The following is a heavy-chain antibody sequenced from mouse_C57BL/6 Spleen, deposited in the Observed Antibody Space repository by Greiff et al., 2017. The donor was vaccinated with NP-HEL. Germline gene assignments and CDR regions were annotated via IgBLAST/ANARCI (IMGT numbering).Heavy chain of an antibody. D-gene: IGHD2-4*01. J-gene: IGHJ2*01. CDR1: GYTFTSYW. V-gene: IGHV1-53*01. Sequence: VQLQQSGTELVKPGASVKLSCKASGYTFTSYWMHWVKQRPGQGLEWIGNINPSNGGTNYNEKFKSKATLTVDKSSSTAYMQLSSLTSEDSAVYYCARPHYDYDVYYFDYWGQGTTLTVSS. CDR2: INPSNGGT. CDR3: ARPHYDYDVYYFDY.